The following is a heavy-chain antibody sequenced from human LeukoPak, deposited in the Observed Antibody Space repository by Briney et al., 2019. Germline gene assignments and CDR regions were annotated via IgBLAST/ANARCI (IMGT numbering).Heavy chain of an antibody. J-gene: IGHJ3*02. CDR2: ISSSSSYI. D-gene: IGHD4-17*01. CDR3: AREGVTTHAFDI. Sequence: NPGGSLRLSCAASGFTFSSYSMNWVRQAPGKGLEWVSSISSSSSYIYYADSVKGRFTISRDNAKNSLYLQMNSLRAEDTAVYYCAREGVTTHAFDIWGQGTMVTVSS. V-gene: IGHV3-21*01. CDR1: GFTFSSYS.